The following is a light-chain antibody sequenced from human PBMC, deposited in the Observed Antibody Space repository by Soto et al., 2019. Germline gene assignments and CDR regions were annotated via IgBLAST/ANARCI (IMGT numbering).Light chain of an antibody. CDR3: CSYAGSSTYV. V-gene: IGLV2-23*01. CDR2: EGS. CDR1: SSDVGSYNL. J-gene: IGLJ1*01. Sequence: QSVLTQPASVSGSPGQSITISCTGTSSDVGSYNLVPWYQQHPSKAPKLMIYEGSKRPSGVSNRFSGSKSGNTASLTISGLQAEDEADYYCCSYAGSSTYVFGTGTKVTVL.